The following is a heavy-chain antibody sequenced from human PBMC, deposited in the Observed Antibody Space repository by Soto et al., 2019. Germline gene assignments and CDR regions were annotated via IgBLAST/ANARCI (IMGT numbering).Heavy chain of an antibody. V-gene: IGHV1-8*01. CDR2: MNPNSGTT. J-gene: IGHJ6*02. Sequence: QVQLVQSGAEVKKPGASVKVSCKASGYTFTSYDINWVRQATGQGLEWMGWMNPNSGTTGYAQKVQGRVTMTRSTSISAAYMELSSLRSADTAVYYCARAPRHYDILTGYSYYYYNMDVWGQGTTVTVAS. CDR3: ARAPRHYDILTGYSYYYYNMDV. D-gene: IGHD3-9*01. CDR1: GYTFTSYD.